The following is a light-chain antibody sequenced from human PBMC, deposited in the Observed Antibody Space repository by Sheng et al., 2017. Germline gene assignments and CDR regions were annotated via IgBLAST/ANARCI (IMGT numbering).Light chain of an antibody. V-gene: IGLV4-69*01. CDR3: QTWGTGIGI. CDR1: SGHNDYA. Sequence: QLVLTQAPSASASLGASVKLTCTLNSGHNDYAIAWHQQQPGKGPRYLMKINTDGSHTKGDGIPARFLGSKSGAERYLTISSLQSEDEAVYYCQTWGTGIGIFGGGTSLTVL. J-gene: IGLJ2*01. CDR2: INTDGSH.